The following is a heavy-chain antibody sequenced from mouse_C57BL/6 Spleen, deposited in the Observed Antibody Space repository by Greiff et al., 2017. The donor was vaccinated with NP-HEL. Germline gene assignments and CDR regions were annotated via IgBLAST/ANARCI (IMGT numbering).Heavy chain of an antibody. CDR3: ARHEDVYYGNYEAWFAY. J-gene: IGHJ3*01. V-gene: IGHV1-62-2*01. CDR1: GYTFTEYT. D-gene: IGHD2-1*01. Sequence: QVQLKQSGAELVKPGASVKLSCKASGYTFTEYTIHWVKQRSGQGLEWIGWFYPGSGSIKYNEKFKDKATLTADKSSSTVYMELSRLTSEDSAVYFCARHEDVYYGNYEAWFAYWGQGTLVTVSA. CDR2: FYPGSGSI.